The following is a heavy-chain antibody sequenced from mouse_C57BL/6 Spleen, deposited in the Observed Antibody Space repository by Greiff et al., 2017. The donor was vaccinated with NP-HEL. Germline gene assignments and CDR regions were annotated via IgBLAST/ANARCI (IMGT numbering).Heavy chain of an antibody. CDR1: GYAFTNYL. CDR3: ARYYYGSPFDY. V-gene: IGHV1-54*01. CDR2: FNPGSGGT. J-gene: IGHJ2*01. D-gene: IGHD1-1*01. Sequence: QVQLQQSGAELVRPGTSVKVSCKASGYAFTNYLIEWVKQRPGQGLEWIGVFNPGSGGTNYNEKFKGKATLTADKSSSTAYMQLSSLTSEDSAVYFCARYYYGSPFDYWGQGTTLTVSS.